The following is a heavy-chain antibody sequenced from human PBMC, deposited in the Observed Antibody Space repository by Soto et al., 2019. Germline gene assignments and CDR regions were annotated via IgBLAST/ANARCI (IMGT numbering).Heavy chain of an antibody. V-gene: IGHV4-34*01. J-gene: IGHJ6*02. CDR3: ARTRRYYYGMDV. CDR1: GGSFSGYY. Sequence: PSETLSLTCAVYGGSFSGYYWSWIRQPPGKGLEWIGEINHSGSTNYNPSLKSRVTISVDTSKNQFSLKLSSVTAADTAVYYCARTRRYYYGMDVWSQGTTVTVSS. CDR2: INHSGST.